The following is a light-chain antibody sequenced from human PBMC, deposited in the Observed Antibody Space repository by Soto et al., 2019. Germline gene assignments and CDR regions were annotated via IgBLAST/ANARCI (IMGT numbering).Light chain of an antibody. V-gene: IGKV2-28*01. CDR2: LGS. CDR1: QSLLQSNGYNY. CDR3: MQALQTPRT. J-gene: IGKJ1*01. Sequence: DIVMTQSPLSLPVTPGEPASISCRSSQSLLQSNGYNYLDWYLQKPGQSPQLLIYLGSNRASGVPDRISGSGSGTDFTLKISRVEAEDVGVYYCMQALQTPRTFGQGTKVEIQ.